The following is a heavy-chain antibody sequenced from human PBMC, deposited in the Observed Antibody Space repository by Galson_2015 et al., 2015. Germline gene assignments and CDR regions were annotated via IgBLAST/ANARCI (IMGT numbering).Heavy chain of an antibody. V-gene: IGHV3-23*01. Sequence: SLRLSCAPSGFTFSSYTMSWVRQAPGEGLEWVSVVSGGGGPTYYADSVKGRFTVSRDNSKNTLYLQMNSLRAEDTAVYYCARSLVGKNFFDFWGQGTLVTVSS. CDR3: ARSLVGKNFFDF. D-gene: IGHD1-26*01. CDR1: GFTFSSYT. J-gene: IGHJ4*02. CDR2: VSGGGGPT.